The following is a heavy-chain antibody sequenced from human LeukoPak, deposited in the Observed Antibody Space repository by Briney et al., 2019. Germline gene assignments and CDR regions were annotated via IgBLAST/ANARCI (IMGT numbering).Heavy chain of an antibody. V-gene: IGHV3-30*18. Sequence: GGSLRLSCAASGFTFSSYGMHWVRQAPGKGLEWVAVISYDGSNKYFADSVKGRFTISRDNSKNTLYLQMNSLRAEDTAVYYCAKDSLLYCGGDCYGGPAEYFQHWGQGTLVTVSS. D-gene: IGHD2-21*02. CDR3: AKDSLLYCGGDCYGGPAEYFQH. J-gene: IGHJ1*01. CDR1: GFTFSSYG. CDR2: ISYDGSNK.